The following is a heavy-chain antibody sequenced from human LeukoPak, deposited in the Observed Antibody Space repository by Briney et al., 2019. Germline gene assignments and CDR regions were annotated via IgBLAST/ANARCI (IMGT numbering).Heavy chain of an antibody. V-gene: IGHV3-21*01. CDR2: ITSSSSYI. J-gene: IGHJ5*02. CDR3: ARETDDGSGYYPNWFDP. CDR1: GFTFSNYS. D-gene: IGHD3-22*01. Sequence: GGSLRLSRATSGFTFSNYSMNWVRQAPGKGLEWVSSITSSSSYIYYADSVKGRFTISRDNAKNSLYLQMNSLRAEDTAVYYCARETDDGSGYYPNWFDPWGQGTLVTVSS.